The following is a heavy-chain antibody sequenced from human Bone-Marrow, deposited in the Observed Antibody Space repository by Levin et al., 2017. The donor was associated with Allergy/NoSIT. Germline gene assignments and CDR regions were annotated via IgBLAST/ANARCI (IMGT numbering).Heavy chain of an antibody. J-gene: IGHJ4*02. Sequence: SQTLSLTCAISWDSVSSTSVAWNWIRQSPSRGLECLGRTYYRSKWYSDYAVSVESRITINADTSKNQFTLQVNSVTPEDTAVYYCARWNHEGNYFDYWGQGTLVTVSS. CDR1: WDSVSSTSVA. D-gene: IGHD1-1*01. CDR3: ARWNHEGNYFDY. CDR2: TYYRSKWYS. V-gene: IGHV6-1*01.